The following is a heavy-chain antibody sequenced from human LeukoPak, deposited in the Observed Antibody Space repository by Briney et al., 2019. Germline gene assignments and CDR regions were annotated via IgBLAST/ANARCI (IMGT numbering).Heavy chain of an antibody. Sequence: GGSLRLSCAASGFTFSDYYMSWIRQAPGKGLEWVSYISSSGSTIYYADSVKGRFTISRDNAKNSLYLQMNSLRAEDTAVYYCAREGSSSSWYPYYFDYWGQGTLVTVSS. V-gene: IGHV3-11*01. CDR2: ISSSGSTI. CDR1: GFTFSDYY. CDR3: AREGSSSSWYPYYFDY. J-gene: IGHJ4*02. D-gene: IGHD6-13*01.